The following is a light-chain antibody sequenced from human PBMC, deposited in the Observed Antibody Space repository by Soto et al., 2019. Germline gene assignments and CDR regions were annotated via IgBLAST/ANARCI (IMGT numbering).Light chain of an antibody. Sequence: QSVLTXPPSVSGSPGQSVTISCTGTSTDFVSYNRVSWYQQPPGTAPKLIIYEASNRPSGVPDRFSGSKSGNTAPLTISGLQAADEADYYCSLYTSENTYVFGTGTKVTVL. CDR3: SLYTSENTYV. CDR2: EAS. V-gene: IGLV2-18*01. J-gene: IGLJ1*01. CDR1: STDFVSYNR.